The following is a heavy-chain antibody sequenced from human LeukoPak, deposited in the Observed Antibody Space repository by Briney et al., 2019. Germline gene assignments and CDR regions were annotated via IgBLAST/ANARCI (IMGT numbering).Heavy chain of an antibody. CDR1: GVSISSYY. CDR2: IFYSENT. J-gene: IGHJ4*02. Sequence: SETLSLTCTVSGVSISSYYWSWIRQPPGKGLEWIGYIFYSENTNYNSSLKSRVTISEDTSEKQFSLNLTSVTAADTAVYYCAGGNFYDSSGHPYHFHYWGQGTLVTVSA. D-gene: IGHD3-22*01. CDR3: AGGNFYDSSGHPYHFHY. V-gene: IGHV4-59*01.